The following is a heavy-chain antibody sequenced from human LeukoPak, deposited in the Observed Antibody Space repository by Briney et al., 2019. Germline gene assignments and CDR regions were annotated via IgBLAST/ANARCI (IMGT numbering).Heavy chain of an antibody. CDR1: GYTFTSYA. V-gene: IGHV7-4-1*02. Sequence: ASVKVSCKASGYTFTSYAVNWVRQAPGQGLEWMGWINTNTGNPTYAQGFTGRFVFSLDTSVSTAYLQISSLKAEDTAVYYCARDGVTYYYGSGSSYPNWFDPWGQGTLVTVSS. CDR3: ARDGVTYYYGSGSSYPNWFDP. CDR2: INTNTGNP. D-gene: IGHD3-10*01. J-gene: IGHJ5*02.